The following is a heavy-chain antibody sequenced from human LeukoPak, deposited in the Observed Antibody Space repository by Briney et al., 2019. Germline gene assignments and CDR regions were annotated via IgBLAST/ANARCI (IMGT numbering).Heavy chain of an antibody. CDR1: GYTFKTYG. CDR2: INPYNGNT. CDR3: ARAVDYYDSGNYFNAPFDY. Sequence: GASVKLSCKTSGYTFKTYGISWVRQAPGQGLEWVGWINPYNGNTKSAQKIRGRVTMTTDRSTTTAYLELMSLRFDVTAVYYCARAVDYYDSGNYFNAPFDYWGQGTLVTVSS. V-gene: IGHV1-18*01. J-gene: IGHJ4*02. D-gene: IGHD3-10*01.